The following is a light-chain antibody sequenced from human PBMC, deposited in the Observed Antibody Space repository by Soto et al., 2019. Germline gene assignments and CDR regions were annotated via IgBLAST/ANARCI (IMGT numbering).Light chain of an antibody. CDR2: WAS. CDR1: RSVLYKSNNKNH. Sequence: DIVMTQSPDSLAVSLGERATMNCKCSRSVLYKSNNKNHLAWYQQKPGQPPQLIIYWASTRESGVPDRFSGSGSGTDFTLTISSLQAEDVAVYYCQQYYITPYTFGQGTKLEMK. CDR3: QQYYITPYT. J-gene: IGKJ2*01. V-gene: IGKV4-1*01.